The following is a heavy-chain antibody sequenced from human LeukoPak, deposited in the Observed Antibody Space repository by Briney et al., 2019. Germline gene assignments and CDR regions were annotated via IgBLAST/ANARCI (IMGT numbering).Heavy chain of an antibody. D-gene: IGHD3-3*02. CDR1: GGSISPYY. CDR3: ARAFYPGYYSYMAV. V-gene: IGHV4-59*01. Sequence: PSETLSLTCTVSGGSISPYYWSWIRQPPGKGLEWIGYIYYSGSTNYNPSLKSLVTISVDTSKNQFSLKLSSVTAADTAVYYCARAFYPGYYSYMAVWGKGTTVTISS. J-gene: IGHJ6*03. CDR2: IYYSGST.